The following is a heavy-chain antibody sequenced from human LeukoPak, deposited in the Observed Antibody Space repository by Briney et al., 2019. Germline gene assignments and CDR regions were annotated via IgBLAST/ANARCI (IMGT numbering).Heavy chain of an antibody. CDR1: GFTFSSYE. CDR3: AKEQVDYYDILTGHSGGYFDL. D-gene: IGHD3-9*01. Sequence: GGSLRLSCAASGFTFSSYEMNWVRQAPGKGLEWVSYISSSGSTIYYADSVKGRFTISRDNAKNSLYLQMNSLRAEDTALYYCAKEQVDYYDILTGHSGGYFDLWGRGTLVTVSS. J-gene: IGHJ2*01. V-gene: IGHV3-48*03. CDR2: ISSSGSTI.